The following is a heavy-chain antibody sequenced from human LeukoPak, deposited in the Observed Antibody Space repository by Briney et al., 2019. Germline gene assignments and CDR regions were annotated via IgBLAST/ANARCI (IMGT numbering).Heavy chain of an antibody. CDR3: ARDGNPYYYDCSGYYEDY. CDR2: ISAYNGNT. D-gene: IGHD3-22*01. Sequence: ASVKVSCKASGYTFTSYGISWVRQAPGQGLEWMGWISAYNGNTNYAQKLQGRVTMTTDTSTSTAYMELRSLRSDDTAVYYCARDGNPYYYDCSGYYEDYWGQGTLVTVSS. J-gene: IGHJ4*02. CDR1: GYTFTSYG. V-gene: IGHV1-18*01.